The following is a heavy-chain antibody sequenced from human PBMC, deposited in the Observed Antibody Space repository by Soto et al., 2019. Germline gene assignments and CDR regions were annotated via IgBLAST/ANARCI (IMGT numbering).Heavy chain of an antibody. J-gene: IGHJ4*02. V-gene: IGHV2-5*02. D-gene: IGHD5-12*01. Sequence: QITLKESGPTLVKPTQTLTLTCTFSGFSLSTSGVGVAWIRQPPGKALEWLAIIYWDNDKRYSPSLKNRLTITKDTSKTMGVRTVTNMDPVDTATYFGAHRRGGDGYASYLDYWGQGTLVTVSS. CDR1: GFSLSTSGVG. CDR2: IYWDNDK. CDR3: AHRRGGDGYASYLDY.